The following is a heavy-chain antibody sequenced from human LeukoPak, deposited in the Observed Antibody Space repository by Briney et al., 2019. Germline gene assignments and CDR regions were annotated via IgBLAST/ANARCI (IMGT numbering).Heavy chain of an antibody. CDR1: GGSISSYY. CDR2: IYYSGST. V-gene: IGHV4-59*12. Sequence: MASETLSLTCTVSGGSISSYYWSWIRQPPGKGLEWIGYIYYSGSTNYNPSLKSRVTISVDTSKNQFSLKLSSVTAADTAVYYCARDAPYCSSTSCSNPRYYYYYMDVWGKGTTVTVSS. J-gene: IGHJ6*03. CDR3: ARDAPYCSSTSCSNPRYYYYYMDV. D-gene: IGHD2-2*01.